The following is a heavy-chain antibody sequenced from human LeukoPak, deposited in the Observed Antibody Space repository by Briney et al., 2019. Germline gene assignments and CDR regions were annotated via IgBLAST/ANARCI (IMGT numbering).Heavy chain of an antibody. V-gene: IGHV1-69*13. J-gene: IGHJ4*02. Sequence: SVKVSCKASGGTFSSYAISWMRQAPGQGLEWMGGIIPIFGTANYAQKFQGRVTITADESTSTAYMELSSLRSEDTAVYYCARAGVAAAGPYYFDYWGQGTLVTVSS. CDR1: GGTFSSYA. D-gene: IGHD6-13*01. CDR3: ARAGVAAAGPYYFDY. CDR2: IIPIFGTA.